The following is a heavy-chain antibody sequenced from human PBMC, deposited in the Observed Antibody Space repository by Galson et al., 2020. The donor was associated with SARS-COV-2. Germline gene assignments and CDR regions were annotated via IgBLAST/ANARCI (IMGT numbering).Heavy chain of an antibody. CDR2: ISYDGSNK. D-gene: IGHD1-26*01. CDR3: ARSQSGGYSSTFDY. CDR1: GFTFSSYA. V-gene: IGHV3-30-3*01. Sequence: GESLKISCAASGFTFSSYAMHWVRQAPGKGLEWVAVISYDGSNKYYADSVKGRFTISRDNSKNTLYLQMNSLRAEDTAVYYCARSQSGGYSSTFDYWGQGTLVTVSS. J-gene: IGHJ4*02.